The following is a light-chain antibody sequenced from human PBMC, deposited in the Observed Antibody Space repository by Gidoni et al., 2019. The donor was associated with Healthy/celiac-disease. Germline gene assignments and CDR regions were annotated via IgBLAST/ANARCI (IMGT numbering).Light chain of an antibody. Sequence: VMRQSPATLSVSQGERATLSCRASQSVSSNLAWYQQKPGQAPRLLIYGASTRATGIPARFSGSGSGTEFTLTISSLQSEDFAVYYCQQYNNWPPLTFGGGTKVEIK. CDR2: GAS. CDR3: QQYNNWPPLT. J-gene: IGKJ4*01. CDR1: QSVSSN. V-gene: IGKV3-15*01.